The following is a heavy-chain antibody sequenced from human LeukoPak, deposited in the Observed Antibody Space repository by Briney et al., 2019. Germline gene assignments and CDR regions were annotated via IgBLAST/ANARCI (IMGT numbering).Heavy chain of an antibody. CDR1: GFTFEASA. CDR3: AKNIRDQLLCGFSY. V-gene: IGHV3-23*01. CDR2: ITGGGEST. Sequence: GGSLRLSCAASGFTFEASAMSWVRQAPGKGLEWVAVITGGGESTYYADSVKGRFTISRDNSKKTLFLQVNSLRAEDTAVYFCAKNIRDQLLCGFSYWGQGIVVTVSS. J-gene: IGHJ4*02. D-gene: IGHD2-2*01.